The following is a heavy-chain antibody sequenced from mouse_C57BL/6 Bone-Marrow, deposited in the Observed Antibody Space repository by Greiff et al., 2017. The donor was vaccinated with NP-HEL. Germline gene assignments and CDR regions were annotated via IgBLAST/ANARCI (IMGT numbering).Heavy chain of an antibody. D-gene: IGHD4-1*01. Sequence: VQLQQPGAELVMPGASVKLSCKASGYTFTSYWMHWVKQRPGQGLEWIGEIDPSDSYTNYNQKFKGKSTLTVDKSSSTAYMQLSSLTSEDSAVYYCARLGAGDYWGQGTTLTVSS. V-gene: IGHV1-69*01. CDR1: GYTFTSYW. J-gene: IGHJ2*01. CDR2: IDPSDSYT. CDR3: ARLGAGDY.